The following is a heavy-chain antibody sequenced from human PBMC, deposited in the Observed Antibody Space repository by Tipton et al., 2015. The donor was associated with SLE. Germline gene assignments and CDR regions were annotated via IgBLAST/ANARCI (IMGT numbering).Heavy chain of an antibody. V-gene: IGHV4-39*07. D-gene: IGHD4-17*01. Sequence: TLSLTCTVSGGSISSSSYYWGWIRQPPGKGLEWIGSIYYSGNTYYNPSLKSRVTISVDTSKNQFSLKLSSVTAADTAVYYCARYLMHGDYGLDGFDIWGQGTMVTVPS. CDR2: IYYSGNT. CDR1: GGSISSSSYY. J-gene: IGHJ3*02. CDR3: ARYLMHGDYGLDGFDI.